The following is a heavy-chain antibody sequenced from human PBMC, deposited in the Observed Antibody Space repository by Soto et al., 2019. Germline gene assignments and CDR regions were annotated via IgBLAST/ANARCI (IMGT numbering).Heavy chain of an antibody. CDR2: ISYDGSNK. CDR3: ARDISSRQLVGLFHGIDV. Sequence: QVQLVESGGGVVQPGRSLRLSCAASGFTFSSYAMHWVRQAPGKGLEWVAVISYDGSNKYYADSVKGRFTISRDNSKNTLYLQMNSLRAEDTAVYYCARDISSRQLVGLFHGIDVWGQGTTVTVSS. D-gene: IGHD6-13*01. J-gene: IGHJ6*02. CDR1: GFTFSSYA. V-gene: IGHV3-30-3*01.